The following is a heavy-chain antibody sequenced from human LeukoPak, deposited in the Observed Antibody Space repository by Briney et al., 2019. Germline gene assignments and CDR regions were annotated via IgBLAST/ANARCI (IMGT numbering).Heavy chain of an antibody. Sequence: ASVKVSCKASGYTFTGYYMHWVRQAPGQGLEWMGWINPNSGGTNYAQKFQGRVTMTRDTSISTAYMELSMLRSDDTAVYYCARAVITMVRGCMGYWGQGTLVTVSS. D-gene: IGHD3-10*01. CDR2: INPNSGGT. V-gene: IGHV1-2*02. CDR1: GYTFTGYY. J-gene: IGHJ4*02. CDR3: ARAVITMVRGCMGY.